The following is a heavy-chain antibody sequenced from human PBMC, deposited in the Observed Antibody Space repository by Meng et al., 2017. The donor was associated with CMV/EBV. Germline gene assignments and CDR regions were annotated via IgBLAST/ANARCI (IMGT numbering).Heavy chain of an antibody. CDR2: IYHSGST. CDR3: ASEVGATTAFDY. Sequence: RAVSGGSISSSNWWSWVGQPPGKGLEWIGEIYHSGSTNYNPSLKSRVTISVDKSKNQFSLKLSSVTAADTAVYYCASEVGATTAFDYWGQGTLVTVSS. J-gene: IGHJ4*02. CDR1: GGSISSSNW. V-gene: IGHV4-4*02. D-gene: IGHD1-26*01.